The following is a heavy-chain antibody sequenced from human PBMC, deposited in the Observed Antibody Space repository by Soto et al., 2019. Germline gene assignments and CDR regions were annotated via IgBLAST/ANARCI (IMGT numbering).Heavy chain of an antibody. Sequence: SETLSLTCTVSGGSFSPNYWSWIRQPPGKGLEWVGYIYYSGSTYYNPSLKSRVTISVDTSKNQFSLKLSSVTAADTAVYYCARLRRDGYNCAFDIWGQGTMVTVSS. V-gene: IGHV4-59*06. CDR2: IYYSGST. J-gene: IGHJ3*02. CDR1: GGSFSPNY. D-gene: IGHD5-12*01. CDR3: ARLRRDGYNCAFDI.